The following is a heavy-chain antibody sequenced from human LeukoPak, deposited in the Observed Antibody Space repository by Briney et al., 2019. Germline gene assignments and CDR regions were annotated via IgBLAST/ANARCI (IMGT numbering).Heavy chain of an antibody. Sequence: PSETLSLTCAVSGGSISSYGYSWRRLRQAPGKGRVWIVFIYYSGSTYYSRSTHYNLSLKSRANISVDTYKNQFTVKPTFVISADPGVYYWARTTEAHSWRTRYDDYSIDVWGKGTTVTVSS. CDR2: IYYSGST. D-gene: IGHD6-13*01. V-gene: IGHV4-30-4*07. CDR1: GGSISSYGYS. J-gene: IGHJ6*03. CDR3: ARTTEAHSWRTRYDDYSIDV.